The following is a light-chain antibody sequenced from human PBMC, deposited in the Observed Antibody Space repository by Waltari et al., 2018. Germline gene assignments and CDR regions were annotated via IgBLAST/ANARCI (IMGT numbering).Light chain of an antibody. CDR3: QQYDNWLGT. J-gene: IGKJ1*01. CDR1: QSIRSN. V-gene: IGKV3-15*01. CDR2: GAS. Sequence: EIVMTQSPATLSVFPGERSPRSCRASQSIRSNLAWYQHKPGQAPRLLIYGASTRATGIPARFSGSGSGTEFTLTISSLQSEDFAVYFCQQYDNWLGTFGQGTKVEIK.